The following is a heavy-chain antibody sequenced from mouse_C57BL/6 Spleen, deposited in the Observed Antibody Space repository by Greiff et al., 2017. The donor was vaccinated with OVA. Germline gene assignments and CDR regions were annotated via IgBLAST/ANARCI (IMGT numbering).Heavy chain of an antibody. J-gene: IGHJ2*01. CDR1: GYTFTSYW. V-gene: IGHV1-64*01. Sequence: VKLQEPGAELVKPGASVKLSCKASGYTFTSYWMHWVKQRPGQGLEWIGMIHPNSGSTNYNEKFKSKATLTVDKSSSTAYMQLSSLTSEDSAVYYCAFDDYDGDFDYWGQGTTLTVSS. CDR2: IHPNSGST. D-gene: IGHD2-4*01. CDR3: AFDDYDGDFDY.